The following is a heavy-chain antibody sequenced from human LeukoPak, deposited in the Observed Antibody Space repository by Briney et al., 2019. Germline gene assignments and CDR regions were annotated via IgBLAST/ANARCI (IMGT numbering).Heavy chain of an antibody. CDR1: GYTFTSYG. CDR3: ARDHALNWNSKGGYRWFDP. D-gene: IGHD1-7*01. J-gene: IGHJ5*02. Sequence: ASVKVSCKASGYTFTSYGISWVRQAPGQGLEWMGWISPYNGNTNYAQKLQGRVTMTTDTSTSTAYMELRSLRSDDTAVYYCARDHALNWNSKGGYRWFDPWGQGTLVTVSS. CDR2: ISPYNGNT. V-gene: IGHV1-18*01.